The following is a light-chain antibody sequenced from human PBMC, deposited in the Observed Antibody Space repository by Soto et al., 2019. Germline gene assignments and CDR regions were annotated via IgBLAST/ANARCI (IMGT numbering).Light chain of an antibody. CDR1: SGHKSYA. V-gene: IGLV4-69*01. CDR2: LNSDGSH. Sequence: QTVVTQPPSASASLGASVKLTCTLSSGHKSYAIAWHQQQPEKGPRYLMKLNSDGSHSKGDGIPDRFSGSSSGAERYLTISSLQSEDEADYYCQTWSTDIRVFGGGTKLTVL. J-gene: IGLJ3*02. CDR3: QTWSTDIRV.